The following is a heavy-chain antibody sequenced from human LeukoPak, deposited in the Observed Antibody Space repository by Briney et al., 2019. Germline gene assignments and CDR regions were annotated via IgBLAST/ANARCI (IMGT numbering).Heavy chain of an antibody. D-gene: IGHD6-19*01. Sequence: GGSLRLSCAASGFTVSSNYMSWVRQAPGKGLEWVAVIYSGGSTYYADSVKGRFTISRDNSKNTLYLQMNSLRAEDMAVYYCARDGSAVAGQAIDYWGQGTLVTVSS. CDR1: GFTVSSNY. CDR2: IYSGGST. CDR3: ARDGSAVAGQAIDY. J-gene: IGHJ4*02. V-gene: IGHV3-66*01.